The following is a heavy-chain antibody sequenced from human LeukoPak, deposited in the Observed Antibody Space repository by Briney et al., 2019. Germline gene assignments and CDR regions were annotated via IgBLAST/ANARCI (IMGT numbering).Heavy chain of an antibody. D-gene: IGHD5-18*01. CDR2: INHNGST. CDR3: ARRRGGYSYGKYNWFDP. CDR1: GGSFSGYY. V-gene: IGHV4-34*01. Sequence: PSETLSLTCAVYGGSFSGYYWSWIRQPPGKGLEWIGEINHNGSTNYNPSLKSRVTISVNTSKNQFSLKLSSVTAADTAVYYCARRRGGYSYGKYNWFDPWGQGTLVTVSS. J-gene: IGHJ5*02.